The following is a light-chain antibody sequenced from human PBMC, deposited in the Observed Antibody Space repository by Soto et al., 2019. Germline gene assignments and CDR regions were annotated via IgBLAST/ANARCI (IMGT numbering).Light chain of an antibody. V-gene: IGKV1-5*01. Sequence: DIQMTQSPSTLSASVGDRVTITCRASQSISTWLAWYQQKPGKPPKLLIYDASRLESGVPSRFSGSGSGTEFTLTITSLQADDFAAYYCQQYNSHSRTFGQGTKVDIK. CDR1: QSISTW. CDR3: QQYNSHSRT. CDR2: DAS. J-gene: IGKJ1*01.